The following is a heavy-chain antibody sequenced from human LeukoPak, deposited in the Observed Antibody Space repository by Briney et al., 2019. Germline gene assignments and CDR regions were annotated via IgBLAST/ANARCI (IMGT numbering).Heavy chain of an antibody. V-gene: IGHV4-34*01. CDR2: INHSGST. CDR1: GGSFSGYY. J-gene: IGHJ4*02. Sequence: SETLSLTCAVYGGSFSGYYWSWIRQPPGKGLEWIGEINHSGSTNYNPFLKSRVTISVDTSKNQFSLKLSSVTAADTAVYYCARGHPPGYWGQGTLVTVSS. CDR3: ARGHPPGY.